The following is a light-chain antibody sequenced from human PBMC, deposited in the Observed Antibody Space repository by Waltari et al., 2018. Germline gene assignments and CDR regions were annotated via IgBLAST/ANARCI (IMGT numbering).Light chain of an antibody. J-gene: IGKJ1*01. Sequence: EVIMTQSPVTVSVSPGDGVTLSCRASQIVNTNVAWYQQRPARAPSLLLHGPSNRATGVPARFSGGGSGTDLTRTISSLQSEDFAVYYCQQYNNRPPWTFGPGTRVDI. CDR1: QIVNTN. CDR3: QQYNNRPPWT. V-gene: IGKV3-15*01. CDR2: GPS.